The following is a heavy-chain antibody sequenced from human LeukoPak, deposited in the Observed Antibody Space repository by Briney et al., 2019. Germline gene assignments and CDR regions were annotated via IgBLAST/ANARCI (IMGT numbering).Heavy chain of an antibody. V-gene: IGHV3-30*02. D-gene: IGHD2-15*01. CDR3: AKDFALLGYCSGGTCHAGDS. CDR1: GFTFSNYG. CDR2: IRYDGTNK. J-gene: IGHJ4*02. Sequence: GGSLRLSCAASGFTFSNYGMHWVRQAPGKGLEWVAFIRYDGTNKYYADSVKGRFTISRDNSKNTLYLQMNSLRAEDTAVYYCAKDFALLGYCSGGTCHAGDSWGQGTLVTVSS.